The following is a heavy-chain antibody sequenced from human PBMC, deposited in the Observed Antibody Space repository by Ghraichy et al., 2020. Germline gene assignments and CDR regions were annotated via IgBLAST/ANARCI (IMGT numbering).Heavy chain of an antibody. J-gene: IGHJ4*02. CDR1: GGSFSGYY. V-gene: IGHV4-34*01. CDR2: INHSGST. CDR3: ARLAWDGYPFDY. D-gene: IGHD5-24*01. Sequence: SQTLSLTCAVYGGSFSGYYWSWIRQPPGKGLEWIGEINHSGSTNYNPSLKSRVTISVDTSKNQFSLKLSSVTAADTAVYYCARLAWDGYPFDYWGQGTLVTVSS.